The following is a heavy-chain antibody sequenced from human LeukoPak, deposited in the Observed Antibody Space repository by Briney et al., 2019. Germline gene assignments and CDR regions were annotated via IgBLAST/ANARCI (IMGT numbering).Heavy chain of an antibody. CDR1: GGSISSGDYY. D-gene: IGHD1-26*01. CDR2: IYYSGST. CDR3: ARHSGSYWGSEYYFDY. V-gene: IGHV4-30-4*08. Sequence: PSETLSLTCTVSGGSISSGDYYWSWIRQPPGKGLEWIGYIYYSGSTYYNPSLKSRVTISVDTSKNQFSLKLSSVTAADTAVYYCARHSGSYWGSEYYFDYWGQGALVTVSS. J-gene: IGHJ4*02.